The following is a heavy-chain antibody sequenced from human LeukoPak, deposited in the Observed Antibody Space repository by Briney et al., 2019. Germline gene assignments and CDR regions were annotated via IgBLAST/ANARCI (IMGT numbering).Heavy chain of an antibody. V-gene: IGHV3-23*01. CDR1: GFTFRNYA. CDR2: ISGSGDST. Sequence: TGGSLRLSCAASGFTFRNYAMSWVRQAPGKGLEWVSAISGSGDSTYYADSVKGRFTISRDNSKNTLYLQMNSLRAEDTAVYYCGKDQNVAAAGFPYDYWGQGTLVTVPS. D-gene: IGHD6-13*01. CDR3: GKDQNVAAAGFPYDY. J-gene: IGHJ4*02.